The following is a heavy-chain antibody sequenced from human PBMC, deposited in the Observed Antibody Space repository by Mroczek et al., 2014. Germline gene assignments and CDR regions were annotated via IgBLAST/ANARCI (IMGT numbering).Heavy chain of an antibody. V-gene: IGHV3-30*18. CDR1: GFTFSSYG. D-gene: IGHD3-3*01. Sequence: QVQLVESGGGVVQPGRSLRLSCAASGFTFSSYGMHWVRQAPGKGLEWVAVISYDGSNKYYADSVKGRFTISRDNSKNTLYLQMNSLRAEDTAVYYCAKTMVLWSGYFLPDYWGQGTLVTVSS. CDR2: ISYDGSNK. J-gene: IGHJ4*02. CDR3: AKTMVLWSGYFLPDY.